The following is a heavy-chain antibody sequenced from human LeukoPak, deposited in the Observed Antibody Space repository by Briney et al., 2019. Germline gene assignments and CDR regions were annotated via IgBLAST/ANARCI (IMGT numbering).Heavy chain of an antibody. CDR3: AIMHGYYDGTGYWVK. Sequence: GGSLRLSCAASGFTFASYGMSWVRQAPGKGLEWVSFITTNGGRTSYADSVEGRFTISRDNPRNTLYMQMNSLRDEDTAVCYCAIMHGYYDGTGYWVKWGQGTLVTVSS. CDR1: GFTFASYG. V-gene: IGHV3-23*01. D-gene: IGHD3-22*01. J-gene: IGHJ1*01. CDR2: ITTNGGRT.